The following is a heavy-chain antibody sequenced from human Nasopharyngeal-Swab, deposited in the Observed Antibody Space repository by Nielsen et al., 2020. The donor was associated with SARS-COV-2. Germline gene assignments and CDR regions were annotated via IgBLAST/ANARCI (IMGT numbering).Heavy chain of an antibody. D-gene: IGHD5-24*01. V-gene: IGHV3-11*04. CDR3: ARGVETIHH. CDR1: GFSFSEYY. J-gene: IGHJ1*01. Sequence: GGSLRLSCAASGFSFSEYYMSWIRQAPGKGLEWISDISSSGSITHYADSMKGRFTISRDNAKKSLYLQMNSLRAEDMAVYYCARGVETIHHWGQGSLVTVSS. CDR2: ISSSGSIT.